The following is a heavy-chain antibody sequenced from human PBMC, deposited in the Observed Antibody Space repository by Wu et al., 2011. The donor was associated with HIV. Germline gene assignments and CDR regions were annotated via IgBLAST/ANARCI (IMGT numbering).Heavy chain of an antibody. Sequence: EVKKPGASVKVSCKASGYTFTSFYMHWVRQAPGQGLEWMARINPSGGSTSYAQKFQGRVTMTRDTSTSTVYTELSSLRSEDTAVYYCARQQYFDWPRGGFDYWGQGTLVTVSS. CDR2: INPSGGST. J-gene: IGHJ4*02. D-gene: IGHD3-9*01. CDR3: ARQQYFDWPRGGFDY. V-gene: IGHV1-46*01. CDR1: GYTFTSFY.